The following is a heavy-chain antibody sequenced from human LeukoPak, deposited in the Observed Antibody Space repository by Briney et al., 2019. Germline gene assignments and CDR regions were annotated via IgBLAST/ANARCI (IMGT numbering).Heavy chain of an antibody. CDR2: VHYSGTA. J-gene: IGHJ4*02. Sequence: SETLSLTCTVSDGSITNYDWSWVRQPPGKGLEFIGHVHYSGTANYDPSLRSRVTISIDTSKKHFFLKLKSVTAADTAVYYCARGYGDFRVEGRYFHSWGQGTLVTVSS. CDR1: DGSITNYD. CDR3: ARGYGDFRVEGRYFHS. V-gene: IGHV4-59*01. D-gene: IGHD4-17*01.